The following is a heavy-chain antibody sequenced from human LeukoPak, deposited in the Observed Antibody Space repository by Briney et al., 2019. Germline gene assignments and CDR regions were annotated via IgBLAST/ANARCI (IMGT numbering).Heavy chain of an antibody. J-gene: IGHJ3*01. V-gene: IGHV4-59*01. CDR1: GGSITSNY. Sequence: PSETLSLTCSVSGGSITSNYWSWIRQPPGKGLEWIGYISYSGTTNYNPSLNSRVTMSVDTSKNQFSLKLSSVTAAETAVYYCARAFLYFYDTSGPHSDAFYFWGQGTMVTVSS. CDR3: ARAFLYFYDTSGPHSDAFYF. CDR2: ISYSGTT. D-gene: IGHD3-22*01.